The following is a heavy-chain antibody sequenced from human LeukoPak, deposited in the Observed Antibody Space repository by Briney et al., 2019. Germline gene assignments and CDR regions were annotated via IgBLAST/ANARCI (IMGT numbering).Heavy chain of an antibody. D-gene: IGHD5-12*01. CDR2: INPNSGGT. Sequence: GASVKVSCKASGYTFTGYYMHWVRQAPGQGLEWMGWINPNSGGTNYAQKFQGRVTMTRDTSISTAYMELSRLRSDDTAVYYCARDSGTRGGYDVYYFDYWGQGTLVTVSS. V-gene: IGHV1-2*02. J-gene: IGHJ4*02. CDR1: GYTFTGYY. CDR3: ARDSGTRGGYDVYYFDY.